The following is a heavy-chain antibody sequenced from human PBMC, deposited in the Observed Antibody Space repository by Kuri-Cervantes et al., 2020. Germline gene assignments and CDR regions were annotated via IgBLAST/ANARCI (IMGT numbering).Heavy chain of an antibody. Sequence: ASVKVSCKASGYTFTGYYMHWVRQAPGQGLEWMGWINPNSGGTNYAQKFQGRVTMTRDTSISTAYMELNRLRSDDTAVYYCARDLGRKGNWELLGNSWGQGTLVTVSS. CDR3: ARDLGRKGNWELLGNS. CDR2: INPNSGGT. J-gene: IGHJ4*02. CDR1: GYTFTGYY. D-gene: IGHD1-26*01. V-gene: IGHV1-2*02.